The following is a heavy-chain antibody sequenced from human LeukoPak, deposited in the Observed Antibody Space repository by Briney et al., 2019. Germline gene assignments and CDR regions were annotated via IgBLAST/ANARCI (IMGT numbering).Heavy chain of an antibody. CDR1: GFTFSSYG. V-gene: IGHV3-30*02. J-gene: IGHJ3*02. D-gene: IGHD4-17*01. CDR2: IRYDGSNK. Sequence: PGGSLRLSCAASGFTFSSYGMHWVRQAPGKGLEWVAFIRYDGSNKYYADSVKGRFAISRDNSKNTLYLQMNSLRAEDTAVYYCAKDPNGDYIGTFDIWGQGTMVLVSS. CDR3: AKDPNGDYIGTFDI.